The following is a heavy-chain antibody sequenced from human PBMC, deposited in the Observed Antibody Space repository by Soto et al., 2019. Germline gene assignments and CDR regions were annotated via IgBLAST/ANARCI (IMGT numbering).Heavy chain of an antibody. D-gene: IGHD2-2*01. CDR3: AREGRECQLSGLFDF. CDR1: GFTFYNYG. V-gene: IGHV3-33*01. CDR2: IWYDGSNK. Sequence: QVQLVDSGGGVVQPGRSLRLSCAASGFTFYNYGMHWVRQAPGKGLEWVAVIWYDGSNKYYADSVKGRFTISRDNSKNTLYLQMNSLRAEDTAVYYCAREGRECQLSGLFDFWGQGTLVTVSS. J-gene: IGHJ4*02.